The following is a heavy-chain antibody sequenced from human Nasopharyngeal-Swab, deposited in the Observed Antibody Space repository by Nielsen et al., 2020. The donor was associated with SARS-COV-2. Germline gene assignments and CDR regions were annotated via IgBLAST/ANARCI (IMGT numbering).Heavy chain of an antibody. CDR3: ARIAGRGSIYYYYMDV. CDR2: ISGSGSYV. Sequence: GESLKISCAASGFTFNNYNFNWVRQAPGKGLEWVSSISGSGSYVYYADSVKGRFTISKDSAKNSLYLQMNSLRAGDTAVYFCARIAGRGSIYYYYMDVWGTGTTVTVSS. J-gene: IGHJ6*03. V-gene: IGHV3-21*01. CDR1: GFTFNNYN. D-gene: IGHD1-26*01.